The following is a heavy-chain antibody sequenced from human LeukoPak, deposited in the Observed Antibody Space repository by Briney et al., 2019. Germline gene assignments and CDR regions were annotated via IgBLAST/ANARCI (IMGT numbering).Heavy chain of an antibody. CDR3: ARVTGSAFDI. CDR1: GGSISSYY. Sequence: TSETLSLTCTVSGGSISSYYWNWIRQPPGKGLEWIGYVYYIGSTNYNPSLKSRVTISVDTSENQFSLKLSSVTAADTAVYYCARVTGSAFDIWGQGTMVTVSS. J-gene: IGHJ3*02. V-gene: IGHV4-59*01. D-gene: IGHD3-9*01. CDR2: VYYIGST.